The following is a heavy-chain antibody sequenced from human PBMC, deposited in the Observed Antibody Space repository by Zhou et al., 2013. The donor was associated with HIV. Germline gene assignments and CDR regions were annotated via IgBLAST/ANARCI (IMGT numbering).Heavy chain of an antibody. J-gene: IGHJ6*03. V-gene: IGHV1-69*01. CDR1: GGTFTTLC. CDR2: IMPVFGAP. Sequence: VQSQVQVVQSGDEVKVSCQISGGTFTTLCINWVRQAPEKGLQWMGGIMPVFGAPNYAQTLEDRIFISADESTATSYLEVKNLKFEDTGIYYCATVDPTSYYFYMNIWGKGTTIIVS. CDR3: ATVDPTSYYFYMNI. D-gene: IGHD3-22*01.